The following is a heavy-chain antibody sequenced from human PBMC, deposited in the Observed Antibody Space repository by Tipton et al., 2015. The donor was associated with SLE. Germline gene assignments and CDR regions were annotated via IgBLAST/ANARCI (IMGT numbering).Heavy chain of an antibody. D-gene: IGHD2-21*02. CDR1: GFTFSDYY. Sequence: SLRLSCAASGFTFSDYYMSWVRQAPGKGLEWVANIKQDGSEKYYVDSVKGRFTISRDNAKNSLYLQMNSLRAEDTAVYYCAREAGRLAYCGGDCYGWGQGTLVTVSS. J-gene: IGHJ4*02. CDR3: AREAGRLAYCGGDCYG. CDR2: IKQDGSEK. V-gene: IGHV3-7*03.